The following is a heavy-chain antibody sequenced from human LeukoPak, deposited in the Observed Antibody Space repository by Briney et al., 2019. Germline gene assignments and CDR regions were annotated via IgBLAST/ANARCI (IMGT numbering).Heavy chain of an antibody. D-gene: IGHD3-10*01. Sequence: RSSETLSLTCAVSGGSISSYYWSWIRQPPGKGLEWIGSIYYSGSTYYNPSLKSRVTISVDTSKNQFSLKLSSVTAADTAVYYCARLDGSGSLDPWGQGTLVTVSS. CDR3: ARLDGSGSLDP. V-gene: IGHV4-59*05. CDR1: GGSISSYY. CDR2: IYYSGST. J-gene: IGHJ5*02.